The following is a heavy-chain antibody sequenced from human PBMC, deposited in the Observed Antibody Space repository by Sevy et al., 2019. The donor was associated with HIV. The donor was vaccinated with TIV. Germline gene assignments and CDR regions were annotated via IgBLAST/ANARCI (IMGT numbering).Heavy chain of an antibody. CDR1: GFTFSSYS. D-gene: IGHD6-6*01. J-gene: IGHJ6*02. CDR2: ISSSSSYI. V-gene: IGHV3-21*01. CDR3: ARSLAPSSIAAPYYYGMDV. Sequence: GGCLRLSCAASGFTFSSYSMNWVRQAPGKGLEWVSSISSSSSYIYYADSVKGRFTISRDNAKNSLYLQMNSLRAEDTAVYYCARSLAPSSIAAPYYYGMDVWGQGTTVTVSS.